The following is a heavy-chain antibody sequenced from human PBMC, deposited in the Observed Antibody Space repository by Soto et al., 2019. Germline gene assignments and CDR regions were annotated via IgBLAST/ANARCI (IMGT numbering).Heavy chain of an antibody. CDR3: ARLQDGLGNYDFWSGYLAYYYGMDV. CDR1: GYTFTSYD. J-gene: IGHJ6*02. V-gene: IGHV1-8*01. CDR2: MNPNSGNT. Sequence: ASVKVSCKASGYTFTSYDINWVRQATGQGLEWMGWMNPNSGNTGYAQKFQGRVTMTRNTSISTAYMELSSMRSEDTAVYYCARLQDGLGNYDFWSGYLAYYYGMDVWGQGTTVTVSS. D-gene: IGHD3-3*01.